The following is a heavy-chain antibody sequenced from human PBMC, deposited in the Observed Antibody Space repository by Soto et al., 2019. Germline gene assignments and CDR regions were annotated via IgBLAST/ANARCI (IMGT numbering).Heavy chain of an antibody. CDR2: IIPILGIA. CDR3: ARADYGDYAPP. D-gene: IGHD4-17*01. J-gene: IGHJ3*01. V-gene: IGHV1-69*02. Sequence: ASVKVSCKAAGGTFSSYTISWVRQAPGQGLEWMGRIIPILGIANYAQKFQGRVTITADKSTSTAYMELSSLRSEDTAVYYCARADYGDYAPPWGQGTMVTVSS. CDR1: GGTFSSYT.